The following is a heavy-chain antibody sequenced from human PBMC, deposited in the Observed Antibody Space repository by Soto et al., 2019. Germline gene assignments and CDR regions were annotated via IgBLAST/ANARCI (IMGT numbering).Heavy chain of an antibody. CDR1: GDSRSTGGYY. CDR2: IFYNGNI. J-gene: IGHJ4*02. V-gene: IGHV4-61*08. Sequence: SETLSLTCTVPGDSRSTGGYYWSWIRQPPGKGPEWIGYIFYNGNIRYSPSVKGRVTISIDTSKNQFSLRVTSVTAADTAVYYCARHADVATYIDLAYTKSWGEETLVTVSS. D-gene: IGHD5-12*01. CDR3: ARHADVATYIDLAYTKS.